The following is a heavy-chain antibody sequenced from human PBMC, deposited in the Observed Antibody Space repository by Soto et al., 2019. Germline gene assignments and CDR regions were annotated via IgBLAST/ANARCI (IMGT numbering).Heavy chain of an antibody. CDR2: MNPNSGNT. J-gene: IGHJ4*02. V-gene: IGHV1-8*01. Sequence: QVQLVQSGAEVKKPGASVKVSCKASGYTFTSYDINWVRQATGQGLEWMGWMNPNSGNTDYAQKFQGRVTMTRNTSISTAYMELSSLRSEDTAVYYCARARRGLQSYFFDYWGQGTLVTVSS. CDR3: ARARRGLQSYFFDY. D-gene: IGHD5-12*01. CDR1: GYTFTSYD.